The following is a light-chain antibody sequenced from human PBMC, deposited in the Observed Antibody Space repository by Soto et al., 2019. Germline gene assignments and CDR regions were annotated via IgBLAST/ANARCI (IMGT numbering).Light chain of an antibody. CDR3: QHRHNWPWT. CDR1: QSVSTY. Sequence: EIVLTQSPCILSLSPGERATLSCRASQSVSTYLAWYQQKPAQAPRLLIYDASNRATGSPARFSGSGSGTDVTLTISSLEDEDFAVYYCQHRHNWPWTFGQGTKV. J-gene: IGKJ1*01. CDR2: DAS. V-gene: IGKV3-11*01.